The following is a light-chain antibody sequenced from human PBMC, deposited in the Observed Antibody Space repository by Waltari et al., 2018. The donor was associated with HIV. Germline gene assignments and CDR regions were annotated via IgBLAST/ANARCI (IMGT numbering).Light chain of an antibody. V-gene: IGLV1-47*01. CDR1: SSNIGSNY. Sequence: QSVLTQPPSASGTPGQRVTISCSGSSSNIGSNYVYWYQQLPGTAPKLLIYRNNQRPAGVPDPFSDSMSGTSASLAISGLRSEDEADYYCAAWDDSLRGVVFGGGTKLTVL. J-gene: IGLJ2*01. CDR2: RNN. CDR3: AAWDDSLRGVV.